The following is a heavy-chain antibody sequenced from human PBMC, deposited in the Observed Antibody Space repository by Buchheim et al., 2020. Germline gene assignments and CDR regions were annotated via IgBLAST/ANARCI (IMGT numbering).Heavy chain of an antibody. CDR1: GFTFSSYE. V-gene: IGHV3-48*03. CDR3: ARAGGPYYYGFDY. D-gene: IGHD3-10*01. J-gene: IGHJ4*02. Sequence: EVQLVESGGGLVQPGGSLRLSRAASGFTFSSYEMNWVRQAPGKGLEWVSYISSSGRTIYYADSVKGRFTISRDNAKKSLYLQMNSLRAEDTALYYCARAGGPYYYGFDYWGQGTL. CDR2: ISSSGRTI.